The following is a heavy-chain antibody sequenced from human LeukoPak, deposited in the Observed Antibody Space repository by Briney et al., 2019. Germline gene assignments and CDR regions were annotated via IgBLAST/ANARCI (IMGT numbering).Heavy chain of an antibody. J-gene: IGHJ4*02. Sequence: ALVKVSCKASGYTFTGYYMHWVRQAPGQGLEWMGWINPNSGGTNYAQKFQGRVTMTRDTSISTAYMELSRLRSDDTAVYYCARVTAGSSWYEKFDYWGQGTLVTVSS. CDR2: INPNSGGT. CDR1: GYTFTGYY. CDR3: ARVTAGSSWYEKFDY. V-gene: IGHV1-2*02. D-gene: IGHD6-13*01.